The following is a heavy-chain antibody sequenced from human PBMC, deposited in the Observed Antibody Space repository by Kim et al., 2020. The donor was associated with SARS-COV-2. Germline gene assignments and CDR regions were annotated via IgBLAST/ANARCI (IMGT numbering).Heavy chain of an antibody. Sequence: SETLSLTCAVYGGSFSGYYWSWIRQPPGKGLEWIGEINHSGSTNYNPSLKSRVTISVDTSKNQFSLKLSSVTAADTAVYYCASIVVVPAPNIAQHYYGMDVWGQGTTVTVSS. J-gene: IGHJ6*02. V-gene: IGHV4-34*01. CDR3: ASIVVVPAPNIAQHYYGMDV. CDR2: INHSGST. D-gene: IGHD2-2*01. CDR1: GGSFSGYY.